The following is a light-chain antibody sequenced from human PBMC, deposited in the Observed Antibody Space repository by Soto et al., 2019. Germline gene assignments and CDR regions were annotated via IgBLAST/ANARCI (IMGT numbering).Light chain of an antibody. Sequence: IQLTQSPSTLSASVGDRVTVTCRASQSIDSFLSWYQQKPGEAPKLLIYAASTLQSGVSSRFSGTGSGTDFTLTITSLQREDFATYYCQQGYSSPQSFGGGTKVDIK. J-gene: IGKJ4*01. CDR3: QQGYSSPQS. V-gene: IGKV1-39*01. CDR2: AAS. CDR1: QSIDSF.